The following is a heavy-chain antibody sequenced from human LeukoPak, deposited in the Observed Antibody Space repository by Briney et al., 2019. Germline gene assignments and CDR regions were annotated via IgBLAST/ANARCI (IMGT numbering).Heavy chain of an antibody. CDR3: AKAAAADY. D-gene: IGHD6-13*01. V-gene: IGHV3-9*01. Sequence: GRSLRLSCAASGFTFDDYAMHWVRQAPGKGLEWVSGISWNSGSIGYADSVKGRFTISRDNAKNSLYLQMNSLRAEDTALYYCAKAAAADYWGQGTLVTVSS. CDR1: GFTFDDYA. J-gene: IGHJ4*02. CDR2: ISWNSGSI.